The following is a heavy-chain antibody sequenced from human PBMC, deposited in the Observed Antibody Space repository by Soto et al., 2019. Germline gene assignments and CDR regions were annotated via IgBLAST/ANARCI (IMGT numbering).Heavy chain of an antibody. CDR1: GFTFSSYA. J-gene: IGHJ4*02. Sequence: GGSLRFSCAASGFTFSSYAMHWVRQAPGKGLEWVAVISYDGSNKYYADSVKGRFTISRDNSKNTLYLQMNSLRAEDTAVYYCARPPGSRITMVRGVIGNYWGQGTLVTVSS. CDR3: ARPPGSRITMVRGVIGNY. D-gene: IGHD3-10*01. V-gene: IGHV3-30-3*01. CDR2: ISYDGSNK.